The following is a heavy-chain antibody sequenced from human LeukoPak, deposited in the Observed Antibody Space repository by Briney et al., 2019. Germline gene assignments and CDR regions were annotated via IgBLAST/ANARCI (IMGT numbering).Heavy chain of an antibody. CDR2: IYYSGST. V-gene: IGHV4-59*01. Sequence: SETLSLTCTVSGGSISSYYWSWIRQPPGKGLEWIGYIYYSGSTNYNPSLKSRVTISVDTSKNQFSLKPSSVTAADTAVYYCARYSYDSSGYYSLDYWGQGTLVTVSS. J-gene: IGHJ4*02. CDR1: GGSISSYY. D-gene: IGHD3-22*01. CDR3: ARYSYDSSGYYSLDY.